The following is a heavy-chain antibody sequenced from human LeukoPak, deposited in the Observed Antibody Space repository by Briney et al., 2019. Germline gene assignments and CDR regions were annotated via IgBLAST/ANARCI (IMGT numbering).Heavy chain of an antibody. CDR3: AAGIAVSIRGAFDI. CDR2: IYSGGST. Sequence: GGSLRPSCAASGFTVSSNYMSWVRQAPAKGLEWVSIIYSGGSTYYADSVKGRFIISRDNSKNTLYLQMNSLRVEDTAVYYCAAGIAVSIRGAFDIWGQGTMVTVSS. CDR1: GFTVSSNY. V-gene: IGHV3-66*01. J-gene: IGHJ3*02. D-gene: IGHD6-19*01.